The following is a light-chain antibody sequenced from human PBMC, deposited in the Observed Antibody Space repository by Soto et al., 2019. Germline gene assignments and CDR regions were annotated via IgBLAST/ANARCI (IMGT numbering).Light chain of an antibody. CDR1: RDVTTN. CDR2: PAS. Sequence: DIQLTQSPSFVSASVGDRVTITCRASRDVTTNLAWYQEKPGRVPKLLIYPASGLQSGVPSRFSGSGSGTDFTLTISSLQPEDFATYYCQQSYSTPLTFGGGTKVDIK. CDR3: QQSYSTPLT. J-gene: IGKJ4*01. V-gene: IGKV1-39*01.